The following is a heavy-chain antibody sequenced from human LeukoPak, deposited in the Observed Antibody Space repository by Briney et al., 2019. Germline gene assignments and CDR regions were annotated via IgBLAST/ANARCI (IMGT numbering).Heavy chain of an antibody. D-gene: IGHD6-19*01. V-gene: IGHV4-34*01. J-gene: IGHJ4*02. CDR3: ARDTVSYSSGWYYYFDY. CDR1: GGSFSGYY. CDR2: INHSGST. Sequence: PSETLSLTCAVYGGSFSGYYWSWIRQPPGKGLEWIGEINHSGSTNYNPSLKSRVTISVDTSKNQFSLKLSSVTAADTAVYYCARDTVSYSSGWYYYFDYWGQGTLVTVSS.